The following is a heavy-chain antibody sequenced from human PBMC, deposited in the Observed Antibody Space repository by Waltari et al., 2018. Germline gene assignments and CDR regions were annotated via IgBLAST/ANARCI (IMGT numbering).Heavy chain of an antibody. CDR2: ITHTGKT. V-gene: IGHV4-34*01. J-gene: IGHJ5*02. Sequence: QVRLDQWGAGLLKPSETLSLTCAVYGGSFGGNYGIWIGRSPEKGLEWIGEITHTGKTNYNPSLRGRITMSVDTSKNQCSLKMTSVTAADTAVYDCARERQLELGRTGVFDPWSRGTPVTVSS. CDR1: GGSFGGNY. CDR3: ARERQLELGRTGVFDP. D-gene: IGHD1-7*01.